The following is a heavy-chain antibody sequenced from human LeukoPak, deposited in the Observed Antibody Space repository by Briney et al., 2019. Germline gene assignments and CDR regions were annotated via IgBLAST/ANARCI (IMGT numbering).Heavy chain of an antibody. J-gene: IGHJ4*02. CDR1: GYTFTGYY. CDR2: INPNSGGT. D-gene: IGHD6-13*01. V-gene: IGHV1-2*02. Sequence: ASVKVSCKASGYTFTGYYMHWVRQAPGQGLEWMGWINPNSGGTNYAQKFQGRVTMTRDTSISTAYMELSRLRSDDTAVYYCARLKSSWGGGDYWGQGTLVTVSS. CDR3: ARLKSSWGGGDY.